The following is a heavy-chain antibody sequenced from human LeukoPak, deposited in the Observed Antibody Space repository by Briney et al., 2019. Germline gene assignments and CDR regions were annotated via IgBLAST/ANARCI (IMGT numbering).Heavy chain of an antibody. V-gene: IGHV3-33*08. CDR2: IWYDGSNK. J-gene: IGHJ3*02. CDR3: ARDLGGYCSSTSCYTGAFDI. D-gene: IGHD2-2*02. CDR1: GFTFSDYY. Sequence: GGSLRLSCAASGFTFSDYYMSWIRQAPGKGLEWVAVIWYDGSNKYYADSVKGRFTISRDNSKNTLYLQMNSLRAEDTAVYYCARDLGGYCSSTSCYTGAFDIWGQGTMVTVSS.